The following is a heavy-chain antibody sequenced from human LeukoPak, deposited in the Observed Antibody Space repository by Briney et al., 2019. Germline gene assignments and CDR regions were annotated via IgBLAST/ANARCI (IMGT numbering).Heavy chain of an antibody. CDR1: GFTFSSYA. J-gene: IGHJ4*02. D-gene: IGHD3-3*01. Sequence: GGSLRLSCAASGFTFSSYAMSLVRQAPGKGLEWVSAISGSGGSTYYADSVKGRFTISRDNSKNTLYLQMNSLRAEDTAVYYCAKDTDFWSRALDYWGQGTLVTVSS. CDR3: AKDTDFWSRALDY. CDR2: ISGSGGST. V-gene: IGHV3-23*01.